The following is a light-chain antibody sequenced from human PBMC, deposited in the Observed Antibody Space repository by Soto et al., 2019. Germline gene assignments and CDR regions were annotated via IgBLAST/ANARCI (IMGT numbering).Light chain of an antibody. Sequence: QSVLTQPPSASGTPGQRVPISCSGTSSNIGRNPVNWYQQLPGMAPKLVIYRNDRRPSGVPDRFSGSKSGTSASLAISGLQSEDEADYHCAAWDDSLNGRVVFGGGTKLTV. V-gene: IGLV1-44*01. CDR2: RND. CDR3: AAWDDSLNGRVV. CDR1: SSNIGRNP. J-gene: IGLJ2*01.